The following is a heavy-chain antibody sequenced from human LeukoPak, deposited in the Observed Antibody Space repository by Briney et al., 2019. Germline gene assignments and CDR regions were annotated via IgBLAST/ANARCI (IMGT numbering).Heavy chain of an antibody. V-gene: IGHV4-59*01. Sequence: SSETLSLTXTVSGGSISSYYWSWIRQPPGKGLEWIGYIYYSGSTNYNPSLKSRVTISVDTSKNQFSLKLSSVTAADTAVYYCARYLFFEWFSGGNYMDVWGKGTTVTVSS. CDR2: IYYSGST. CDR1: GGSISSYY. J-gene: IGHJ6*03. D-gene: IGHD3-3*01. CDR3: ARYLFFEWFSGGNYMDV.